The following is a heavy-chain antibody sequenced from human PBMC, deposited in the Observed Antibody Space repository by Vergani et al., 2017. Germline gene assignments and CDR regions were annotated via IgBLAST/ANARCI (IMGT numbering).Heavy chain of an antibody. CDR1: VGTFSSYA. J-gene: IGHJ5*02. V-gene: IGHV1-69*13. D-gene: IGHD3-22*01. CDR3: ASQTYYYDSVWFDP. CDR2: IIPIFGTA. Sequence: QVQLVQSRAEVKKPGSSVKVSCKASVGTFSSYAISWVRQAPGQGLEWMGRIIPIFGTANYAQKFQGRVTITADESTSTAYMELSSLRSEDTAVYYCASQTYYYDSVWFDPWGQGTLVTVSS.